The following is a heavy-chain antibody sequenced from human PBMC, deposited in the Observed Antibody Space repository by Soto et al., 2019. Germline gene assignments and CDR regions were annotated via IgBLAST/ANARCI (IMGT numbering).Heavy chain of an antibody. CDR2: IYYSGST. Sequence: PSETLSLTCTVSGGSISSGGYYWSWIRQHPGKGLEWIGYIYYSGSTYYNPSLKSRVTISVDTSKNQFSLKLSSVTAADTAVYYCARGQVVAATRRGWFDPWGQGTLVTVSS. J-gene: IGHJ5*02. CDR3: ARGQVVAATRRGWFDP. V-gene: IGHV4-31*03. CDR1: GGSISSGGYY. D-gene: IGHD2-15*01.